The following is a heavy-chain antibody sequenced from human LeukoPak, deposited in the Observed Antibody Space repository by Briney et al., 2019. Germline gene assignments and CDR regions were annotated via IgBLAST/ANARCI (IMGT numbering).Heavy chain of an antibody. CDR3: AKDPGPRPYYYYMDV. CDR1: GFNFGIYG. CDR2: MWDDRTNE. V-gene: IGHV3-33*06. J-gene: IGHJ6*03. Sequence: PGGSLRLSCTASGFNFGIYGMHWVRQPPGKGLEWVAVMWDDRTNEYYVESVKGRFTISRDNGKRTLYLQMNSLRVEDTAVYYCAKDPGPRPYYYYMDVWGKGTTVTVSS.